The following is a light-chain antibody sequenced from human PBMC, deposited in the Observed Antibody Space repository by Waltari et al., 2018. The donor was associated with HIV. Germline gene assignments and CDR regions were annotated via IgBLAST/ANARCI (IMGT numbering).Light chain of an antibody. V-gene: IGLV1-47*01. CDR2: RDT. Sequence: QSVLTQPPSASGTPGQRVTISCSGSRHNIGRTYVYWDQHLPGTTPKLLIYRDTQRPSSVPDRFSGSKSGTSASLAISGLRSEDEADYYCAAWDDSLSPHVVFGAGTKLTVL. CDR3: AAWDDSLSPHVV. CDR1: RHNIGRTY. J-gene: IGLJ2*01.